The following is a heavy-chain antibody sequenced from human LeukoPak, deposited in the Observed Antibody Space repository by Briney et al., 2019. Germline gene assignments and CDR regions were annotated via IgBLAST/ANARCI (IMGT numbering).Heavy chain of an antibody. CDR3: ARGAFN. J-gene: IGHJ4*02. CDR2: IYDGGST. Sequence: GALRLSCAASGFTVSSNYMNWVRQAPGKGLEWVSVIYDGGSTYYSDAVRGRFTASRDPSKNTLYLQMNGLRAEDTAVYYCARGAFNWGRGTLVTVSS. V-gene: IGHV3-53*01. CDR1: GFTVSSNY.